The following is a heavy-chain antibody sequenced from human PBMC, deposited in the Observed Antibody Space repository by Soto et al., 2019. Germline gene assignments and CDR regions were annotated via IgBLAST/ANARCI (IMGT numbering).Heavy chain of an antibody. V-gene: IGHV3-53*01. Sequence: GGSLRLSCAVSGLTVSRTQMSWVRQAPGKGLQWVSVIYSAGSTYYANAVKGRFTISRDISENKIFLELNGLTVDDTAVYYCARAREQEYSSSIFFDYWGRGTVVTVSS. CDR2: IYSAGST. CDR3: ARAREQEYSSSIFFDY. J-gene: IGHJ4*01. D-gene: IGHD6-6*01. CDR1: GLTVSRTQ.